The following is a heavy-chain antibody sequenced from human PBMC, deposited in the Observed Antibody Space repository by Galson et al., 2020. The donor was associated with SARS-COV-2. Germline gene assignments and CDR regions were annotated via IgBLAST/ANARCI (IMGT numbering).Heavy chain of an antibody. Sequence: SETLSLTCTVSGGSISSSSYNWGWIRQPPGKRPEWIGSIYYTGSPYYNPSLKSRVTISVDTSKNQFSLKLSSVTAADTAVYYCARDANFLGYCSGGSCHGGGYWGQGTLVTVSS. CDR3: ARDANFLGYCSGGSCHGGGY. V-gene: IGHV4-39*07. D-gene: IGHD2-15*01. CDR2: IYYTGSP. CDR1: GGSISSSSYN. J-gene: IGHJ4*02.